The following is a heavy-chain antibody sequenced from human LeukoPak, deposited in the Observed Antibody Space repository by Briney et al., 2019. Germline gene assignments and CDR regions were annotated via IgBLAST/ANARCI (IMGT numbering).Heavy chain of an antibody. CDR1: GFTFSSYS. CDR2: ISSSSSYI. J-gene: IGHJ4*02. CDR3: ARGGGAVAKPPLDY. V-gene: IGHV3-21*01. Sequence: PGGSLRLSRAASGFTFSSYSMNWVRQAPGKGLEWVSSISSSSSYIYYADSVKGRFTISRDNAKNSLYLQMNSLRAEDTAVYYCARGGGAVAKPPLDYWGQGTLVTVSS. D-gene: IGHD6-19*01.